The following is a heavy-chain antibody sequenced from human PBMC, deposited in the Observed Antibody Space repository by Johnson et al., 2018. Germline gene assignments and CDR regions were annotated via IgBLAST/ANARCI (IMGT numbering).Heavy chain of an antibody. CDR1: GLTFSGST. J-gene: IGHJ3*02. CDR2: IRSKVNSYAT. V-gene: IGHV3-73*01. Sequence: VQLVQSGGGVVQPGRSLRLSCTASGLTFSGSTVHWVRQASGKGLEWVGRIRSKVNSYATAYAASLKGRFTISRDDSKNTAYLQMNRLKTEDTALYYCSRHRSGTGDAFDIWGQGTMVTVSS. D-gene: IGHD1-26*01. CDR3: SRHRSGTGDAFDI.